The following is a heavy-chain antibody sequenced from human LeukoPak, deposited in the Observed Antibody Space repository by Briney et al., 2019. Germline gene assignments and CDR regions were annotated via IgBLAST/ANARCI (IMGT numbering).Heavy chain of an antibody. Sequence: TGGSLRLSFAASGFTFSSYWMHWVRQAPGKGLVWVSRINSDGSSTSYADSVKGRFTISRDNAKNTLYLQMNSLRAEDTAVYYCARPRIAVAIFDYWGQGTLVTVSS. V-gene: IGHV3-74*01. D-gene: IGHD6-19*01. J-gene: IGHJ4*02. CDR2: INSDGSST. CDR3: ARPRIAVAIFDY. CDR1: GFTFSSYW.